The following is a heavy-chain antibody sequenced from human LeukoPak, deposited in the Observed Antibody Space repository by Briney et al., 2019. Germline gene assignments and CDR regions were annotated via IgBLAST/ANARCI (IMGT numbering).Heavy chain of an antibody. CDR3: ARGEIVATPTFDY. CDR1: GGSISSGGYY. Sequence: SETLSLTCTVSGGSISSGGYYWSWIRQPPGKGLEWIGYIYHSGSTYYNPSLKSRVTISVDRSKNQFSLKLSSVTAADTAVYYCARGEIVATPTFDYWGQGTLVTVSS. J-gene: IGHJ4*02. D-gene: IGHD5-12*01. V-gene: IGHV4-30-2*01. CDR2: IYHSGST.